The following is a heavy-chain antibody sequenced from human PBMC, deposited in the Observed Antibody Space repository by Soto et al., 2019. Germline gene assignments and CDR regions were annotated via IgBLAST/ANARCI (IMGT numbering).Heavy chain of an antibody. D-gene: IGHD1-26*01. Sequence: LRLSCAASGFTFSSYWMSWVRQAPGKGLEWVANIKQDGSEKYYVDSVKGRFTISRDNAKNSLYLQMNSLRAEDTAVCYCARDGWELLYYFEYWGQGTLVTVSS. CDR3: ARDGWELLYYFEY. CDR2: IKQDGSEK. J-gene: IGHJ4*02. CDR1: GFTFSSYW. V-gene: IGHV3-7*05.